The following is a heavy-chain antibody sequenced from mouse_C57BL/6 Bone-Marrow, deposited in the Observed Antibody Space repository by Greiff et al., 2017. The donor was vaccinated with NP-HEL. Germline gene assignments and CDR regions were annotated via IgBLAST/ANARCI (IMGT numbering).Heavy chain of an antibody. CDR2: INPSSGYT. D-gene: IGHD3-3*01. CDR3: ARSDRFAY. CDR1: GYTFTSYT. Sequence: VQLQESGADLARPGASVKMSCKASGYTFTSYTMHWVKQRPGQGLEWIGYINPSSGYTKYNQKFKDKATLTADKSSSTAYMQLSSLTSEDSAVYYCARSDRFAYWGQGTLVTVSA. J-gene: IGHJ3*01. V-gene: IGHV1-4*01.